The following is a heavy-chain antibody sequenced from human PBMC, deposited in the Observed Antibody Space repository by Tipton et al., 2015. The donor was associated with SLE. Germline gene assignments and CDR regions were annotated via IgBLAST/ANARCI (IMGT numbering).Heavy chain of an antibody. Sequence: TLSLTCAVYGGSFSGYYWSWIRQPPGKGLEWIGYIYYSGSTNYNPSLKSRVTTSVDTSKNQFSLKLSSVTAADTAVYYCARSTMVRGVINYAFDIWGQGTMVTVSS. D-gene: IGHD3-10*01. CDR3: ARSTMVRGVINYAFDI. J-gene: IGHJ3*02. V-gene: IGHV4-34*01. CDR2: IYYSGST. CDR1: GGSFSGYY.